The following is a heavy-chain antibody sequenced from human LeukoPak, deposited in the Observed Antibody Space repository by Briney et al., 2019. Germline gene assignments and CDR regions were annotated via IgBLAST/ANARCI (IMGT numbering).Heavy chain of an antibody. CDR2: ISSSGSTI. CDR1: GFTFSSYE. D-gene: IGHD5-18*01. V-gene: IGHV3-48*03. J-gene: IGHJ4*02. CDR3: ARDRVRIQLWPTFDY. Sequence: GPLRLSCAASGFTFSSYEMNWVRQAPGKGLEWVSYISSSGSTIYHADSVKGRFTISRDNAKNSLYLQMNSLRAEDTAVYYCARDRVRIQLWPTFDYWGQGTLVTVSS.